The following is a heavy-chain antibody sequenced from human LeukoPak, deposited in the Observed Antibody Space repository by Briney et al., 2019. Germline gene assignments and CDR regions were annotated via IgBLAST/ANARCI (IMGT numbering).Heavy chain of an antibody. CDR1: GGSFSAYY. CDR2: INHSGST. J-gene: IGHJ4*02. CDR3: ARGPDYDFWSGYYTEDQFDY. V-gene: IGHV4-34*01. D-gene: IGHD3-3*01. Sequence: SETLSLNCAVYGGSFSAYYWSWVRQPPGQGLEWIGEINHSGSTNYNPSLKSRVTISVDTSKNQFSLKLSSVTAADTAVYYCARGPDYDFWSGYYTEDQFDYWGQGTLVIVSS.